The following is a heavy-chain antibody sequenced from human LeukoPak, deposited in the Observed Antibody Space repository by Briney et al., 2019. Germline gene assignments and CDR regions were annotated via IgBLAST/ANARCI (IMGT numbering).Heavy chain of an antibody. D-gene: IGHD4-11*01. V-gene: IGHV4-4*02. CDR3: ARLNSNYPYYYYGMDV. Sequence: SETLSLTCAVSGGSISSSNWWSWVRQPPGKGLEWIGEIYHSGSTNYNPSLKSRVTISVDKSKNQFSLKLSSVTAADTAVYYCARLNSNYPYYYYGMDVWGQGTTVTVSS. CDR2: IYHSGST. CDR1: GGSISSSNW. J-gene: IGHJ6*02.